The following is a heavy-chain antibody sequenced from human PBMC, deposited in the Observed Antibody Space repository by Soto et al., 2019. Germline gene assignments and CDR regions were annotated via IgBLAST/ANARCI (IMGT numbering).Heavy chain of an antibody. CDR1: GGSISSSSYY. J-gene: IGHJ5*02. D-gene: IGHD3-3*01. CDR2: IYYSGST. CDR3: ARRYSFYDFWSGPPNWFDP. V-gene: IGHV4-39*01. Sequence: SETLSLTCTVSGGSISSSSYYWGWIRQPPGKGLEWIGSIYYSGSTYYNPSLKSRVTISVDTSKNQFSLKLSSVTAADTAVYYCARRYSFYDFWSGPPNWFDPWGQGTLVTVSS.